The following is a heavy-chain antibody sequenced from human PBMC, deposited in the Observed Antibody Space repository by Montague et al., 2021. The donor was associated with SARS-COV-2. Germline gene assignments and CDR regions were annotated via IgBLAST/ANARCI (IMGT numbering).Heavy chain of an antibody. CDR2: INHSGST. J-gene: IGHJ5*02. V-gene: IGHV4-34*01. CDR3: ARVRRITMIVVVITDIWFDP. D-gene: IGHD3-22*01. Sequence: SETLSLTCAVYGGSFSGYYWSWIRQPPGKGLEWIGEINHSGSTNYNPSXXSRITISVDTSKNQFSLKLSSVTAADTAVYYCARVRRITMIVVVITDIWFDPWGQGTMVTVSS. CDR1: GGSFSGYY.